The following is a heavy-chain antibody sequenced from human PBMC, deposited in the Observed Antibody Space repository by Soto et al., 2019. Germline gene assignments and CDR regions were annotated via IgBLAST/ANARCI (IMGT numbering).Heavy chain of an antibody. CDR1: GGSISSGDYY. D-gene: IGHD4-4*01. CDR3: ARLSNYEPSSDYYGMDV. Sequence: QVQLQESGPGLVKPSQTLSLTCTVSGGSISSGDYYWSWIRQPPGKGLEWIGYIYYSGSTDYNPSLKSRVTISVDTSKNMFSLKLSAVTAADTAVYYCARLSNYEPSSDYYGMDVWGQGTTVTVSS. J-gene: IGHJ6*02. CDR2: IYYSGST. V-gene: IGHV4-30-4*01.